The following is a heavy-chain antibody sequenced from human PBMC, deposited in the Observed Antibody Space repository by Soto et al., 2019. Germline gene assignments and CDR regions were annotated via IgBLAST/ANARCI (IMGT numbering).Heavy chain of an antibody. J-gene: IGHJ6*02. D-gene: IGHD3-10*01. CDR1: GYTFTSYY. Sequence: RASVKVSCKASGYTFTSYYMHWVRQAPGQGLEWMGIINPSGGSTSYAQKFQGRVTMTRETSTSTVYMERSSLRAEDTAVYYCARDRFWDYVSGSYYRFNYYYYGMYVLGQGTTVT. CDR2: INPSGGST. V-gene: IGHV1-46*01. CDR3: ARDRFWDYVSGSYYRFNYYYYGMYV.